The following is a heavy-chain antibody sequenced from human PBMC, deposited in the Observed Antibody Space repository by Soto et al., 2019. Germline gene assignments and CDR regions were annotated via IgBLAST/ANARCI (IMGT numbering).Heavy chain of an antibody. CDR3: ARGEATKLGVTNYYGMDV. V-gene: IGHV1-69*12. J-gene: IGHJ6*02. Sequence: QVQLVQSGAEVKKPGSSVKVSCKASGGSLTNYGVSWVRQAPGQGLEWMGGIIPVFGTANYAQKFQGRVTIAADESKSTVVMYVRSLRSEDTAVYYCARGEATKLGVTNYYGMDVWGQGTTVTVSS. D-gene: IGHD1-26*01. CDR1: GGSLTNYG. CDR2: IIPVFGTA.